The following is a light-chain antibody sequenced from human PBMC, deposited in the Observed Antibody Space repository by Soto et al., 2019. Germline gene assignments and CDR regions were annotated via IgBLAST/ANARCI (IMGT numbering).Light chain of an antibody. Sequence: ESVLTQSPGTLSLSPGERATLSCRASQSVSSSYLAWYQQKPGQAPRLLIYGASSRASGIPDRFSGSGSGTDFTLTISRLEPEDFAVYYCQQYGNSPETFGQGSKVQ. CDR1: QSVSSSY. CDR3: QQYGNSPET. CDR2: GAS. J-gene: IGKJ1*01. V-gene: IGKV3-20*01.